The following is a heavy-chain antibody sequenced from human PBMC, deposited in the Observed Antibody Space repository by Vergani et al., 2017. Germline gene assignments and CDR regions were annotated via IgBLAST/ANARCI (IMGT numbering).Heavy chain of an antibody. Sequence: QVQLLQSGAAVRKRGSTVTVSCKASGDTVSNYAITWVRQAPGQGLQWMGSMLPTYDSKNYAPRFKGGVTLTAAASDSTAYMELTSLTSEDTAVYFCARGSRAESGSGPEKWGQGTLVTVSS. CDR2: MLPTYDSK. CDR1: GDTVSNYA. J-gene: IGHJ4*02. CDR3: ARGSRAESGSGPEK. D-gene: IGHD6-6*01. V-gene: IGHV1-69*13.